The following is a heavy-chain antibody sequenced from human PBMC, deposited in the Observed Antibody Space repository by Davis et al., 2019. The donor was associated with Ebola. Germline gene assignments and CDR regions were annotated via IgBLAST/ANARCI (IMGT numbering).Heavy chain of an antibody. Sequence: ASVKVSCKASGYTFTSYGISWVRQAPGQGLEWMGWTSAYNGNTNYAQKLQGRVTMTTDTSTSTAYMELRSLRSDDTAVYYCARDSRIAVAGTRSGYYYGMDVWGQGTTVTVSS. CDR3: ARDSRIAVAGTRSGYYYGMDV. CDR1: GYTFTSYG. CDR2: TSAYNGNT. D-gene: IGHD6-19*01. J-gene: IGHJ6*02. V-gene: IGHV1-18*01.